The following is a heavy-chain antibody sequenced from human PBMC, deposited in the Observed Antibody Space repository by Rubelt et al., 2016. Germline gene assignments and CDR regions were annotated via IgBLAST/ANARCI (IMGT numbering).Heavy chain of an antibody. CDR3: AREVMSSRNWFDP. D-gene: IGHD6-19*01. V-gene: IGHV3-33*01. CDR2: WYDGSNK. J-gene: IGHJ5*02. Sequence: WYDGSNKYYADSVKGRFTISRDNSKNTLYLQMNSLRAEDTAVYYCAREVMSSRNWFDPWGQGTLVTVSS.